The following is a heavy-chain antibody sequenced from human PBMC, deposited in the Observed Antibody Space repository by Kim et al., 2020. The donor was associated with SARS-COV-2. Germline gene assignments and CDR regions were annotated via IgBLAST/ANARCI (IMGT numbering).Heavy chain of an antibody. V-gene: IGHV3-21*01. J-gene: IGHJ3*02. CDR2: I. D-gene: IGHD6-13*01. CDR3: ATGGYSDAFDI. Sequence: IYYTDSVKGRFTISRDNAKNSLYLQMNSLRAEDTAVYYCATGGYSDAFDIWGQGTMVTVSS.